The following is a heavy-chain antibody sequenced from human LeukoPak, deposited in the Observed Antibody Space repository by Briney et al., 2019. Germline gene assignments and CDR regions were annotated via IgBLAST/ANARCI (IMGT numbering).Heavy chain of an antibody. D-gene: IGHD3-10*01. CDR2: ISSSSSTI. CDR1: GFTFSSYS. J-gene: IGHJ4*02. CDR3: ASYYGSGSYYNVVDY. Sequence: PGGSLRLSCAASGFTFSSYSMNWVRQAPGKGLEWVSYISSSSSTIYYADSVKGRFTISRDNAKNSLYLQMNSLRAEDTAVYYCASYYGSGSYYNVVDYWGQGTLVTVSS. V-gene: IGHV3-48*01.